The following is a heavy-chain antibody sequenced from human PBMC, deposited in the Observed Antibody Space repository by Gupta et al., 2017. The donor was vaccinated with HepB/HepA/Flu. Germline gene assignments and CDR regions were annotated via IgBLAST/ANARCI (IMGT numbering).Heavy chain of an antibody. CDR3: ASDTGYSSSWSDY. CDR1: GGSISSSSYY. Sequence: QLQLQESGPGLVKPSETLSLTCTVSGGSISSSSYYWGWIRQPPGKGLEWIGSIYYGGSTYYNPSLKSRVTISVDTSKNQFSLKLSSVTAADTAVYYCASDTGYSSSWSDYWGQGTLVTVSS. D-gene: IGHD6-13*01. CDR2: IYYGGST. J-gene: IGHJ4*02. V-gene: IGHV4-39*01.